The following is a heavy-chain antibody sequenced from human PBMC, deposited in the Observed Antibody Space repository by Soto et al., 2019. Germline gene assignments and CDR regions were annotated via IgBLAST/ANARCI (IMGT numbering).Heavy chain of an antibody. CDR1: GFTFSSYA. D-gene: IGHD3-22*01. Sequence: EVQLLESGGGLVQPGGSLRLSCAASGFTFSSYAMSWVRQAPGKGLEWVSAISGSGGSTYYADSVKGRFTISRDNSKNSLYLQMNSLRAEDTAVYDCAGTGDSSGYYIWGQGTLVTVAS. CDR3: AGTGDSSGYYI. CDR2: ISGSGGST. J-gene: IGHJ4*02. V-gene: IGHV3-23*01.